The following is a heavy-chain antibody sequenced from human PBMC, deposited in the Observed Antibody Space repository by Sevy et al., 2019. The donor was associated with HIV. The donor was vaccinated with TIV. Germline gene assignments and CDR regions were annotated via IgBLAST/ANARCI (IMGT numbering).Heavy chain of an antibody. D-gene: IGHD3-16*01. Sequence: GGSLRLSCAASGFTFSSYSMNWVRQAPGKGLEWVSSISSSSSYIYYADSVKGRLTISRDNAKNSLYLQMNSLRAEDTAVYYCASDYDYVWGSLYWGQGTLVTVSS. CDR3: ASDYDYVWGSLY. CDR2: ISSSSSYI. V-gene: IGHV3-21*01. CDR1: GFTFSSYS. J-gene: IGHJ4*02.